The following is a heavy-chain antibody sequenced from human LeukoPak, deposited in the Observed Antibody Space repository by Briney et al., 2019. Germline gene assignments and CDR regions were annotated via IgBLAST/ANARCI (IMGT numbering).Heavy chain of an antibody. CDR3: ARKFNVLRFLEWATAWFDP. V-gene: IGHV4-34*01. Sequence: SETLSLTCAVYGGSFSGYYWSWIRQPPGKGLEWIGEINHSGSTNYNPSLKSRVTIPVDTSKNQFSLKLSSVTAADTAVYYCARKFNVLRFLEWATAWFDPWGQGTLVTVSS. D-gene: IGHD3-3*01. CDR1: GGSFSGYY. CDR2: INHSGST. J-gene: IGHJ5*02.